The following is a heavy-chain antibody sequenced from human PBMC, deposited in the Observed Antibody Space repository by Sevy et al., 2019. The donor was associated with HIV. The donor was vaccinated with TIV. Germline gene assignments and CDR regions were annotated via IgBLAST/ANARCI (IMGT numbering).Heavy chain of an antibody. Sequence: GGSLRLSCAASGFTFSSYWMSWVRQAPGKGLEWVANIKQDGSEKYYVDSVKGRFTISRDNAKNSLYLQMNGLRAEDTAVYYCARDFPNTYYDFWSGYYDVWGQGTTVTVSS. J-gene: IGHJ6*02. CDR2: IKQDGSEK. D-gene: IGHD3-3*01. CDR1: GFTFSSYW. CDR3: ARDFPNTYYDFWSGYYDV. V-gene: IGHV3-7*01.